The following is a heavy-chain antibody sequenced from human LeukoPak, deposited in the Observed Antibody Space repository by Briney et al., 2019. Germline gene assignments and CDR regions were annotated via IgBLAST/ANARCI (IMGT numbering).Heavy chain of an antibody. CDR2: ISGSGDST. D-gene: IGHD5-12*01. CDR1: GFTFSSYA. V-gene: IGHV3-23*01. Sequence: GGSLRLSCATSGFTFSSYAMSWVRQAPEKGLEWVSAISGSGDSTYYADSVEGRFTISRDNSKNTLYLQMNSLRAEDTAVYYCAKRSSIVATTDNWGQGTLVTVSS. J-gene: IGHJ4*02. CDR3: AKRSSIVATTDN.